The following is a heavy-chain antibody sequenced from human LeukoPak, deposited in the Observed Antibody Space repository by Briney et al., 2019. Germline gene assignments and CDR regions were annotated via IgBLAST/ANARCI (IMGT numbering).Heavy chain of an antibody. V-gene: IGHV4-34*01. CDR1: GGSFSGYY. CDR3: ASYGSGSYYKDY. D-gene: IGHD3-10*01. J-gene: IGHJ4*02. CDR2: ISHSGST. Sequence: SETLSLTCAVYGGSFSGYYWSWIRQPPGKGLEWIGEISHSGSTNYNPSLKSRVTISVDTSKNQLSLKLSSVTAADTAVYYCASYGSGSYYKDYWGQGTLVTVSS.